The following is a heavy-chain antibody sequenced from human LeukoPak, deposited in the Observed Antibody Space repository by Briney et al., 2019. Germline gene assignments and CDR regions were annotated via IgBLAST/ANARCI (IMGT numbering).Heavy chain of an antibody. CDR3: ARGKRWLQLSGAISY. Sequence: SETLSLTCAVYGGSFSDYYWSWIRQPPGKGLEWIGEINHSGSTNYSPSLKSRVTISVDTSKNQFSLKLSSVTATDTAVYYCARGKRWLQLSGAISYWGQGTLVTVSS. J-gene: IGHJ4*02. CDR1: GGSFSDYY. D-gene: IGHD5-24*01. V-gene: IGHV4-34*01. CDR2: INHSGST.